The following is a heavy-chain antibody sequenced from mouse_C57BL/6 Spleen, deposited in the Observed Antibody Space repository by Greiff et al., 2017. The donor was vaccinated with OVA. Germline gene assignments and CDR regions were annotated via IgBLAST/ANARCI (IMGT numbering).Heavy chain of an antibody. CDR1: GFTFSDYG. V-gene: IGHV5-17*01. Sequence: EVQVVESGGGLVKPGGSLKLSCAASGFTFSDYGMHWVRQAPGKGLEWVAYISSGSSTIYYADTVKGRFTISRDNAKNTLFLQMTSLRSEDTAMYYCARDDYDRGYAMDYWGQGTSVTVSS. CDR3: ARDDYDRGYAMDY. J-gene: IGHJ4*01. CDR2: ISSGSSTI. D-gene: IGHD2-4*01.